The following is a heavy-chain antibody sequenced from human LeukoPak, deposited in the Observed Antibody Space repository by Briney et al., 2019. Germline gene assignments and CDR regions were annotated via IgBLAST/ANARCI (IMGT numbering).Heavy chain of an antibody. CDR2: ISSSSSYI. CDR3: AKDRYDSSGYLFDY. CDR1: GFTFSSYS. J-gene: IGHJ4*02. D-gene: IGHD3-22*01. Sequence: KSGGSLRLSCAASGFTFSSYSMNWVRQAPGKGLEWVSSISSSSSYIYYADSVKGRFTISRDNAKNSLYLQMNSLRAEDTAVYYCAKDRYDSSGYLFDYWGQGTLVTVSS. V-gene: IGHV3-21*01.